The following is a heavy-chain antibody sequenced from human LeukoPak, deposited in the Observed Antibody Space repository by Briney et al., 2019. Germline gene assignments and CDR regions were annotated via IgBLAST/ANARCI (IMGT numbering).Heavy chain of an antibody. CDR1: GFTVSSSY. J-gene: IGHJ4*02. Sequence: GGSLRLSCAASGFTVSSSYMTGVRQAPGKGLECVSLIYSGGSIYYADSVKGRFTISRDNSKNTLYLQMNGLRAEDTAVYYCARGGDYSDYYFDYWGQGTLVTVSS. V-gene: IGHV3-53*01. D-gene: IGHD4-11*01. CDR3: ARGGDYSDYYFDY. CDR2: IYSGGSI.